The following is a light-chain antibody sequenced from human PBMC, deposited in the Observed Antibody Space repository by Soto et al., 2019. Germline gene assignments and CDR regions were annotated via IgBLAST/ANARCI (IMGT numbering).Light chain of an antibody. CDR1: SCDVGGYNY. CDR3: TSYTSSSTWV. CDR2: EVS. V-gene: IGLV2-14*01. Sequence: QSVLTQPASVSGSPGQSITISCTGTSCDVGGYNYVSWYQQHPDKAPKLMIYEVSNRPSGVSNRFSGSKSGNTASLTISGLQAEDEADYYCTSYTSSSTWVFGGGTKLTVL. J-gene: IGLJ3*02.